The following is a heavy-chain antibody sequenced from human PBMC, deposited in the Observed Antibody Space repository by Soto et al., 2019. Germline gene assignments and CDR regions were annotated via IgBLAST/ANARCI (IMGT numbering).Heavy chain of an antibody. CDR2: IYHSGST. J-gene: IGHJ5*01. V-gene: IGHV4-30-2*01. Sequence: SQPLSVTWTVSHGSISSGGYSWSFIRQPPVKGLEWIGYIYHSGSTYYNPSLKSRVTISVDRSKNQFSLKLSSVTAADTAVYYCARQSDWFDSWGQGTLVTVSS. CDR1: HGSISSGGYS. CDR3: ARQSDWFDS.